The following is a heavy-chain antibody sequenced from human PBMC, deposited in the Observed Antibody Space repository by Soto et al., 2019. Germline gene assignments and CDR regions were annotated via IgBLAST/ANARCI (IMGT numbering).Heavy chain of an antibody. J-gene: IGHJ4*02. D-gene: IGHD1-20*01. Sequence: TSETLSLTCTVSGASVSSGYWSWIRQPPGKGLEWIGFMYLGGSFNYNPSLTSRATISVDTSKNQFSLKLSSVTAADTAVYYCARDGAYKGFDYWGQGTLVTVSS. CDR1: GASVSSGY. CDR2: MYLGGSF. V-gene: IGHV4-59*02. CDR3: ARDGAYKGFDY.